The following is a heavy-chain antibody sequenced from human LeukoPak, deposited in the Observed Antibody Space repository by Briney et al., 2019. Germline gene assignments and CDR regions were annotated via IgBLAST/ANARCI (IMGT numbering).Heavy chain of an antibody. CDR1: GGSMNSYY. CDR3: ARDAKGGNSWFDP. V-gene: IGHV4-4*07. D-gene: IGHD4-23*01. J-gene: IGHJ5*02. CDR2: IYTSGST. Sequence: KPSETLSLTCSVSGGSMNSYYWTWIRQPAGKGLEWIGRIYTSGSTNYSPSLKSRVTISLDTSKNHFSLRLSSVTAADTAVYYCARDAKGGNSWFDPWGQGTLVTVSS.